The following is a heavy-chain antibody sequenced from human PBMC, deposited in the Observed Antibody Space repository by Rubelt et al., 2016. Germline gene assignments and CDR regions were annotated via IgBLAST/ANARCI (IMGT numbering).Heavy chain of an antibody. CDR3: ARAIRYFDWQRYFDL. J-gene: IGHJ2*01. V-gene: IGHV1-69*04. Sequence: GRVTITADKSTSTAYMELSSLRSEDTAVYYCARAIRYFDWQRYFDLWGRGTLVTVSS. D-gene: IGHD3-9*01.